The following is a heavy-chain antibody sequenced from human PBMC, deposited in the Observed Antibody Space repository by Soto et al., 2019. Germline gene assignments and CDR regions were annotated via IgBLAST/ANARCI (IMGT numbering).Heavy chain of an antibody. CDR1: GCTFTNYD. CDR3: ARGSAGIGNFDY. D-gene: IGHD1-1*01. V-gene: IGHV1-18*04. J-gene: IGHJ4*02. Sequence: QVQLVQSGAEVKKPGASVKVACKASGCTFTNYDFSWVRQAPGQGLEWMGWISTYNGHTDYTQEFEGRVTMTTDPSMTTGYMELRSLKSDDTAVYYRARGSAGIGNFDYWGQGSLVSVSS. CDR2: ISTYNGHT.